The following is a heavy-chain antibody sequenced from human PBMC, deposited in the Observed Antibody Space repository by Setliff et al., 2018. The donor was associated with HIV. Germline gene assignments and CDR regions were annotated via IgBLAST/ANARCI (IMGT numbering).Heavy chain of an antibody. D-gene: IGHD3-10*01. J-gene: IGHJ3*02. CDR2: IHTSGST. CDR3: ARDPWFGELSDAFDI. CDR1: GGSISSGKFY. V-gene: IGHV4-61*09. Sequence: SETLSLTCTVSGGSISSGKFYWTWIRQPAGKGLEWIGHIHTSGSTDYNPSLKSRVDISMDTSKNQFSLKLSSVTAADTAVYYCARDPWFGELSDAFDIWGQGTMVTVSS.